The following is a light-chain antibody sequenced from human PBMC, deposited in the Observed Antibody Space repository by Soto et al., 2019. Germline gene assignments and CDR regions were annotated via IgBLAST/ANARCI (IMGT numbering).Light chain of an antibody. CDR3: ISYASINTHV. CDR1: SSDVGGYDY. CDR2: DVT. V-gene: IGLV2-14*01. J-gene: IGLJ1*01. Sequence: LTQPASVSGSPGQSITISCTGTSSDVGGYDYVSWYQQHPGKAPKLMIYDVTNRPSGVSNRFSGSKSGNTASLTISGLQAEDEADYYCISYASINTHVFGTGTKVTVL.